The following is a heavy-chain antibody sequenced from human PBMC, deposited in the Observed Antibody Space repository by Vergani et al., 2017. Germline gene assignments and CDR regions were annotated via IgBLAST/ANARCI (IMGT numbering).Heavy chain of an antibody. CDR2: INHSGST. CDR1: GGSFSGYY. D-gene: IGHD5-18*01. CDR3: ARTLQLWKKFDY. Sequence: QVQLQQWGAGLLKPSETLSLTCAVYGGSFSGYYWSWIRQPPGKGLEWIGEINHSGSTNYNPSLKSRVTISVDTSKNQFSLKLSSVTAADTAVYYCARTLQLWKKFDYWGQGTLVTVSS. V-gene: IGHV4-34*01. J-gene: IGHJ4*02.